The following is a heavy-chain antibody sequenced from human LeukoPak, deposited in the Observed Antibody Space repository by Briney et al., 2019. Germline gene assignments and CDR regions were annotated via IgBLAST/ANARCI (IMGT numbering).Heavy chain of an antibody. CDR1: GYTFTDYY. D-gene: IGHD4-23*01. V-gene: IGHV1-2*02. CDR3: ARPFIETPSLGALDY. Sequence: ASVKVSCKASGYTFTDYYMHWVRRAPGQGLEWMGWINPDSGGTNYAQNFQGRVTMTRDTSISTAYMELSRLRSDDTAVYYCARPFIETPSLGALDYWDQGTLVTVSS. CDR2: INPDSGGT. J-gene: IGHJ4*02.